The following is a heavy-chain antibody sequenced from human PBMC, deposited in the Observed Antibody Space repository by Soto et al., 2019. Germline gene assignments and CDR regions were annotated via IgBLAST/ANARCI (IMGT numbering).Heavy chain of an antibody. CDR3: ARDGDYVWGSYRWSDAFDI. CDR1: GFTFSSYG. V-gene: IGHV3-21*01. Sequence: GGSLRLSCAASGFTFSSYGMNWVRYAPGKGLEWVSSISSSSSYIYYAGSVKGRFTISRDNAKNSLYLQMNSLRAEDTAVYYCARDGDYVWGSYRWSDAFDIWGQGTMVTVSS. CDR2: ISSSSSYI. D-gene: IGHD3-16*02. J-gene: IGHJ3*02.